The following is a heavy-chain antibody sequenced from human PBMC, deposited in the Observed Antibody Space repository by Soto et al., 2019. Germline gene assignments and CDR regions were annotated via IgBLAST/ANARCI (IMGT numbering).Heavy chain of an antibody. CDR2: IIPIFGTA. D-gene: IGHD3-16*01. Sequence: GASVKVSCKASGGTFSSYAISWVRQAPGQGLEWMGGIIPIFGTANYAQKFQGRVTITADESTSTAYMELSSLRSEDTAVYYCARGSRARGGARGLSDYWGQGTLVTVSS. CDR3: ARGSRARGGARGLSDY. J-gene: IGHJ4*02. CDR1: GGTFSSYA. V-gene: IGHV1-69*13.